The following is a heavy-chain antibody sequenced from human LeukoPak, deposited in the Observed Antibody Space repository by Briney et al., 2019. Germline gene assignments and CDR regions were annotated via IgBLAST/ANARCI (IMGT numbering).Heavy chain of an antibody. J-gene: IGHJ6*02. CDR2: ISYDGSNK. CDR1: GFTFSSYG. CDR3: AKDRGLRWYDYYYYGMDV. D-gene: IGHD4-23*01. V-gene: IGHV3-30*18. Sequence: PGRSLRLSCAASGFTFSSYGMHWVRQAPGKGLEWVAVISYDGSNKYYADSVKGRFTISRDNSKSTLYLQMNSLRDEDTAVYYCAKDRGLRWYDYYYYGMDVWGQGTTVTVSS.